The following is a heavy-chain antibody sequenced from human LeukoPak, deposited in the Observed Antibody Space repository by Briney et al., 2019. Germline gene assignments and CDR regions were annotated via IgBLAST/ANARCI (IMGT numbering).Heavy chain of an antibody. Sequence: GGSLRLSCAASGFTFSSYAMHWVRQAPGKGLEYVSAISSNGGSTYYADSVKGRFTISRDNSKNTLYLQMNSLRAEDTAVYYCAKDSYDYVWGSYRYKYYFDYWGQGTLVTVSS. D-gene: IGHD3-16*02. J-gene: IGHJ4*02. CDR1: GFTFSSYA. V-gene: IGHV3-64*04. CDR3: AKDSYDYVWGSYRYKYYFDY. CDR2: ISSNGGST.